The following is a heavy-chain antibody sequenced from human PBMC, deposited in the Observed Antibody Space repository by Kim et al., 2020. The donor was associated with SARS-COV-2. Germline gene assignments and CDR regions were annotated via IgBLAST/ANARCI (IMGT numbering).Heavy chain of an antibody. CDR1: SFTFNNFS. CDR2: ISSDGTLK. V-gene: IGHV3-33*05. CDR3: VRDPGFGRPSSAFDY. D-gene: IGHD3-10*01. J-gene: IGHJ4*02. Sequence: GGSLRLSCATSSFTFNNFSMHWVRQAPGKALDWVAFISSDGTLKFYADSVKGRFTISRDNSKNILYLQMNGLTADDSAVYFCVRDPGFGRPSSAFDYWGQGTLFTVS.